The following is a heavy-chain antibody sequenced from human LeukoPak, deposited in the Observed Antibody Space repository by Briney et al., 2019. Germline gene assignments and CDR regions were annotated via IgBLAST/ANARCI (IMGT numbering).Heavy chain of an antibody. Sequence: GESLKISCKGSGYSFTSYWIGWVRQMPGKGLEWMGIIYPGDSDTRYSPSFQGQVTISADKSISTAYLQWSSLKASDTAMYYCARQGMPRTIFGAVSLNWFDPWGQGTLVTVSS. V-gene: IGHV5-51*01. CDR1: GYSFTSYW. J-gene: IGHJ5*02. D-gene: IGHD3-3*01. CDR2: IYPGDSDT. CDR3: ARQGMPRTIFGAVSLNWFDP.